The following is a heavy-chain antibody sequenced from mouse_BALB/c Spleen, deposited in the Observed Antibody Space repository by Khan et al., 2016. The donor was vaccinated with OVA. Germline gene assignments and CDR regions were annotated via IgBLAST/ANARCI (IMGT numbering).Heavy chain of an antibody. CDR1: GFSLTTYG. Sequence: QIQLVQSGPGLVQPSQSLSITCTVSGFSLTTYGVHWVRQSPGKGLEWLGVLWSGGSTDYNAAFISRLSISKDSSKSQVFFKMNSLQVNDTAIYYCARNYDYDEGLAYWGQGTLVTVSA. D-gene: IGHD2-4*01. CDR2: LWSGGST. V-gene: IGHV2-2*02. CDR3: ARNYDYDEGLAY. J-gene: IGHJ3*01.